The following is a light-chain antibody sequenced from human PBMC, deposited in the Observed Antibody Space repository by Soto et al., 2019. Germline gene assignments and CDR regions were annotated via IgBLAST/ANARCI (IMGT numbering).Light chain of an antibody. CDR2: DAS. CDR3: QQYNSYWT. J-gene: IGKJ1*01. CDR1: QSISSR. V-gene: IGKV1-5*01. Sequence: DIQMTQSPSTLSASVGDRVTITCRASQSISSRLAWYQQTPGKAPKFLIYDASSLESGVPSRFSGRGSGTEFTLTISSLQPDDFATYYCQQYNSYWTFGQGTKVDNK.